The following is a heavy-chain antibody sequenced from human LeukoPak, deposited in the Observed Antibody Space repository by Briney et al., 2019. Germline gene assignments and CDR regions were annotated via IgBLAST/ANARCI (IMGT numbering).Heavy chain of an antibody. CDR3: ARVIGLQQSPWSLFDP. CDR1: GYTFIGYY. D-gene: IGHD6-13*01. V-gene: IGHV1-2*04. J-gene: IGHJ5*02. CDR2: INPNSGGT. Sequence: GASVKVSCKASGYTFIGYYMHWVRQAPGQGLEWMGWINPNSGGTNYAQKFQGWVTMTRDTSISTAYMELSRLRSDDTAVYYCARVIGLQQSPWSLFDPWGQGTLVTVSS.